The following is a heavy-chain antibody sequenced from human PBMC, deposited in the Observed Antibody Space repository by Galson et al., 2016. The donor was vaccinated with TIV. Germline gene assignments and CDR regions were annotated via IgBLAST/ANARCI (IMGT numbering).Heavy chain of an antibody. CDR3: ARRVMPALPYYYYGLDV. V-gene: IGHV1-18*01. J-gene: IGHJ6*02. Sequence: SVKVSCKASGYTFENYGISWVRQAPGQGLEWMGWISIYNGKTNYAQKFQDRVTMTTDTFASTGYMEVSRLTSDDTAVYYCARRVMPALPYYYYGLDVWGQGTTVTVSS. D-gene: IGHD3-16*01. CDR2: ISIYNGKT. CDR1: GYTFENYG.